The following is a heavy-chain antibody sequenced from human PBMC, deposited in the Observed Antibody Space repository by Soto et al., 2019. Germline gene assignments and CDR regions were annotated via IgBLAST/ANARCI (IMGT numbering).Heavy chain of an antibody. CDR3: AREYDFWSGYYESDYNWFDP. V-gene: IGHV4-30-4*01. CDR2: IYYSGST. Sequence: QVQLQESGPGLVKPSQTLSLTCSVSGDSISSGDYYWTWIRQPPGKGLEWIGHIYYSGSTDYNASLKSRLTISVDTSKNQFSLKLSSVTAADTAVYFCAREYDFWSGYYESDYNWFDPWGQGSLVTVSS. J-gene: IGHJ5*02. D-gene: IGHD3-3*01. CDR1: GDSISSGDYY.